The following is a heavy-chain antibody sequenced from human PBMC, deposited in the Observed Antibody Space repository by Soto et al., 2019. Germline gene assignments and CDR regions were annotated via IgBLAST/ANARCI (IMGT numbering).Heavy chain of an antibody. Sequence: ASVKVSCKASGYTFTSYAMHWVRQAPGQRLEWMGWINAGNGNTKYSQKFQGRVTITRDTSASTAYMELSSLRSEDTAVYYCARYEGELSPNTNWLDPWGQGTLVTVSS. D-gene: IGHD3-16*01. CDR3: ARYEGELSPNTNWLDP. CDR2: INAGNGNT. CDR1: GYTFTSYA. J-gene: IGHJ5*02. V-gene: IGHV1-3*01.